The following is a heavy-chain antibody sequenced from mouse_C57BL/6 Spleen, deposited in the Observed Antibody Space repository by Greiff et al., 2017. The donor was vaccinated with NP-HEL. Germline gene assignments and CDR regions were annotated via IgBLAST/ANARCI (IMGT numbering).Heavy chain of an antibody. V-gene: IGHV2-2*01. Sequence: VKLVESGPGLVQPSQSLSITCTVSGFSLTSYGVHWVRQSPGKGLEWLGVIWSGGSTDYNAAFISRLSISKDNSKSQVFFKMNSLQADDTAIYYCARNNGIPYYSNYDAMDYWGQGTSVTVSS. J-gene: IGHJ4*01. CDR1: GFSLTSYG. CDR3: ARNNGIPYYSNYDAMDY. CDR2: IWSGGST. D-gene: IGHD2-5*01.